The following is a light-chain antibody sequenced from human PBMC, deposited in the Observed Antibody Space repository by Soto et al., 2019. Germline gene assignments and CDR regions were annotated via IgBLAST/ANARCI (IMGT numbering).Light chain of an antibody. CDR3: QQFNNYPWT. J-gene: IGKJ1*01. V-gene: IGKV1-5*03. CDR2: KAS. Sequence: DIQMTQSPSTLSASVGDRVTITCRASQSISSWLAWYQQKPGKAPKLLIYKASSLESGVPSRFSGSGSGTEFTRTISSLQPDEFATYYCQQFNNYPWTFGQGTRVEIK. CDR1: QSISSW.